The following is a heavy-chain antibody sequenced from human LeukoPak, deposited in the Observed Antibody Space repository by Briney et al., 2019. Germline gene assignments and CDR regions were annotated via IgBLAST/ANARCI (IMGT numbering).Heavy chain of an antibody. CDR2: IYTTGTT. J-gene: IGHJ4*02. V-gene: IGHV4-4*07. Sequence: PAETLSLTCSVSGGSINSCYWGWVRQPAGKGLEWIGRIYTTGTTNYSPSLKSRLSMSLDTSKNQFSLTLTTVTAADPAVYYRGKQGYTASYYFVDYWSPGTLVTVSS. CDR1: GGSINSCY. CDR3: GKQGYTASYYFVDY. D-gene: IGHD3-10*01.